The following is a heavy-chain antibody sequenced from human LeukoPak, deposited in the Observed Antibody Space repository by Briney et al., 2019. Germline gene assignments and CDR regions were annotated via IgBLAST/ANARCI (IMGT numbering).Heavy chain of an antibody. J-gene: IGHJ3*01. V-gene: IGHV1-69*11. D-gene: IGHD3-10*01. CDR3: AKVRGSDAFDL. CDR1: GGTITTHA. Sequence: SVKVSCKSSGGTITTHAINWVRQAPGQGLEWRGRSIPIISQTNYALKFRGRFTMTVDESTNTAYMELSSQKSEDTAVYFCAKVRGSDAFDLWGQGTMVTVSS. CDR2: SIPIISQT.